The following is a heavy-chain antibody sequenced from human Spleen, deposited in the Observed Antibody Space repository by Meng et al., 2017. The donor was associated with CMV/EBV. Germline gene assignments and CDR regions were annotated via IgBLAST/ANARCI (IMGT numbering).Heavy chain of an antibody. CDR2: IYYSGST. J-gene: IGHJ4*02. CDR1: GGSISSSSYY. Sequence: GSLRLSCTVSGGSISSSSYYWGWIRQPPRKGLEWIGSIYYSGSTYYNPSLKSRVTISVDTSKNQFSLKLSSVTAADTAVYYCARNYGVNDYWGQGTLVTVSS. V-gene: IGHV4-39*07. CDR3: ARNYGVNDY. D-gene: IGHD4-17*01.